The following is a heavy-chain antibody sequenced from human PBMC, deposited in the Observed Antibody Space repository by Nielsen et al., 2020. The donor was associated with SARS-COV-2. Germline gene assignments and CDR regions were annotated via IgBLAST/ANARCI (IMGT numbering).Heavy chain of an antibody. CDR1: GFTFGDYA. Sequence: GESLKISCTASGFTFGDYAMSWVRQAPGKGLEWVGFIRSKAYGGTTEYAASVKGRFTISRDDSKSIAYLQMNSLKTEGTAVYYCQRDDYWGQGTLVTVSS. V-gene: IGHV3-49*04. CDR3: QRDDY. CDR2: IRSKAYGGTT. J-gene: IGHJ4*02.